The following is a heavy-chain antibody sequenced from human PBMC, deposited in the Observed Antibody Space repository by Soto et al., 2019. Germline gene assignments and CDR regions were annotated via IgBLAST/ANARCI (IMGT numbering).Heavy chain of an antibody. J-gene: IGHJ4*01. V-gene: IGHV3-72*01. CDR3: TGWGSGNAWGAA. CDR1: GFTFSDHS. D-gene: IGHD3-10*01. Sequence: EVQLVESGGGLVQPGGSLRLSCAASGFTFSDHSMDWVRQAPGKGLEWVGRIKNKADSYTTEYAASVKGRFTITRDGSKNSLFLQMNSLKTGDTAVYYCTGWGSGNAWGAAWGHGILVNVSS. CDR2: IKNKADSYTT.